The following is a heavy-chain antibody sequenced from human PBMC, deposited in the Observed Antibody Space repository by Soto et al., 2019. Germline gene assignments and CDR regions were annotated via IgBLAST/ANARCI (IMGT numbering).Heavy chain of an antibody. D-gene: IGHD4-17*01. V-gene: IGHV4-39*01. CDR3: ARFVSTVTPVWAHSIDY. CDR2: FYYSGST. CDR1: GGSISSSSYY. Sequence: QLQLQESGPGLVKPSETLSLTCTVSGGSISSSSYYWGWIRQPPGKGLEWIGSFYYSGSTYYNPSLKSRVTISAGTSKNQFSRRLSSVTAADTTVYYCARFVSTVTPVWAHSIDYWGQGTLVTVSS. J-gene: IGHJ4*02.